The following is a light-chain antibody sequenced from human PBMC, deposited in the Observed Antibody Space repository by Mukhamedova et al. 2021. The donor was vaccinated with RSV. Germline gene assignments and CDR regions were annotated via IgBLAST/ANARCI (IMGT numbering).Light chain of an antibody. J-gene: IGLJ1*01. CDR3: NSRDNSCNHYV. CDR1: LRSYF. Sequence: LRSYFAGWYQQKPGQAPVLVIYGKNNRPSGIPDRFSGSSSGNTTSLTITGAHAQDEADYYCNSRDNSCNHYVFGTGTTDTF. V-gene: IGLV3-19*01. CDR2: GKN.